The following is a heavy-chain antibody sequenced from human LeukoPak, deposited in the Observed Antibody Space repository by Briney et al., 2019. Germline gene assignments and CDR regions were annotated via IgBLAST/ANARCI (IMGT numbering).Heavy chain of an antibody. D-gene: IGHD5-12*01. J-gene: IGHJ4*02. CDR2: ISGDGGST. Sequence: GGSLRLSCAASGFTFDDYAMHWVRQAPGMGLEWVSLISGDGGSTYYADSVKGRFTISRDNSKNSLYLQMNSLRTEDAALYYCSRALYSGSDPSNFDYWGKGTLVTVSS. CDR3: SRALYSGSDPSNFDY. V-gene: IGHV3-43*02. CDR1: GFTFDDYA.